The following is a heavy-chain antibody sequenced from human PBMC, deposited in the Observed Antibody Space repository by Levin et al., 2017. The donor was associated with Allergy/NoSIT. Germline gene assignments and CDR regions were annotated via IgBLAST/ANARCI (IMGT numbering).Heavy chain of an antibody. CDR1: GGAISNGDY. CDR3: ARVFVPYDAVHI. V-gene: IGHV4-39*02. J-gene: IGHJ3*02. CDR2: IFYSGRT. Sequence: SETLSLTCAVSGGAISNGDYWGWIRQPPGKGLEWIGNIFYSGRTSYNPSLKSRVTISVDTSKNHFSLRLSSVTAADTAVYFCARVFVPYDAVHIWGQGTMVTVSS.